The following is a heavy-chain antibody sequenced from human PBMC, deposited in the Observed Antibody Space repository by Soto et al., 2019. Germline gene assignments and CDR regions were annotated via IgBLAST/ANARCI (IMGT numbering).Heavy chain of an antibody. J-gene: IGHJ6*02. V-gene: IGHV1-69*06. Sequence: ASVKVSCKASGGTFSSYAISWVRQAPGQGLEWMGGIIPIFGTANYAQKFQGRVTITADKSTSTAYMELSSLRSEDTAVYYCARDQIEAAAGIRYYYGMDVWGQGTTVTVSS. CDR3: ARDQIEAAAGIRYYYGMDV. CDR2: IIPIFGTA. CDR1: GGTFSSYA. D-gene: IGHD6-13*01.